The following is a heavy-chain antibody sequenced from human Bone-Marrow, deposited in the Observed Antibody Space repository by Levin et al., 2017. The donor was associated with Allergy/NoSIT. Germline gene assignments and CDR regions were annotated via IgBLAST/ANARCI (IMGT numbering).Heavy chain of an antibody. Sequence: PGGSLRLSCAASGFTFSSYAMHWVRQAPGKGLEWVAVISYDGSNKYYADSVKGRFTISRDNSKNTLYLQMNSLRAEDTAVYYCAQDSSPRIAVAAIRIDYWGQGTLVTVSS. CDR1: GFTFSSYA. D-gene: IGHD6-19*01. CDR2: ISYDGSNK. CDR3: AQDSSPRIAVAAIRIDY. J-gene: IGHJ4*02. V-gene: IGHV3-30-3*01.